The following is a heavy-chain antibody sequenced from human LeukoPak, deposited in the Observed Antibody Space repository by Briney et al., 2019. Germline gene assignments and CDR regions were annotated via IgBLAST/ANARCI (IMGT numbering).Heavy chain of an antibody. Sequence: SQTLSLTCTVSGGSLSSGSSYWSWVRQPAGKGLEWIGRIYTSGSTNYNPSLKSRVTISVDTSKNQFSLELSSVTAADTAVYPGASEEQPVLDNWFDPWGQGSLVTVSS. J-gene: IGHJ5*02. CDR2: IYTSGST. D-gene: IGHD6-6*01. CDR3: ASEEQPVLDNWFDP. CDR1: GGSLSSGSSY. V-gene: IGHV4-61*02.